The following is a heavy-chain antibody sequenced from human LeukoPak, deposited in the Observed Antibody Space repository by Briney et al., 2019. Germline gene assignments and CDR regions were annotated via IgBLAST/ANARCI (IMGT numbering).Heavy chain of an antibody. V-gene: IGHV4-34*01. CDR1: GESFSDYY. Sequence: PSETLSLTCAVYGESFSDYYWSWIRQPPGRGLEWIGEVNHGGTTNYNPSLKSRVTISVDTSKNQFSLKLSSVTAADTAVYYCASTRVTAYCSGDCLSYFDYWGQGTLVTVSS. CDR2: VNHGGTT. CDR3: ASTRVTAYCSGDCLSYFDY. J-gene: IGHJ4*02. D-gene: IGHD2-21*02.